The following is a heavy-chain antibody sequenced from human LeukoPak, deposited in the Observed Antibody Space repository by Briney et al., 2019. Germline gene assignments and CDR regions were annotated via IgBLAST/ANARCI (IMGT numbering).Heavy chain of an antibody. J-gene: IGHJ4*02. CDR1: GFTFSSNY. CDR2: IYSGGST. CDR3: ARDMPEQQLVPWD. D-gene: IGHD6-13*01. Sequence: PGGSLRLSCAASGFTFSSNYMSWVRQAPGKGLEWVSVIYSGGSTYYTDSVKGRFTISRDNSKNTLYLQMNSLRAEDTAVYYCARDMPEQQLVPWDWGQGTLVTVSS. V-gene: IGHV3-66*01.